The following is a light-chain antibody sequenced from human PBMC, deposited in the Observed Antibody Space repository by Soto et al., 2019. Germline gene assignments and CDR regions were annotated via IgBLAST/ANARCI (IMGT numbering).Light chain of an antibody. CDR3: QQYAASPIT. V-gene: IGKV3-20*01. J-gene: IGKJ5*01. CDR2: GAS. CDR1: QSVSSSY. Sequence: EIVLTQSPGTLSLSAGERATLSCRASQSVSSSYLAWYQQKPGQAPRLLIYGASSRATGIPDRFSGSGSGTDFTLTITRLEPEDFAVFYCQQYAASPITFGQGTRLEIK.